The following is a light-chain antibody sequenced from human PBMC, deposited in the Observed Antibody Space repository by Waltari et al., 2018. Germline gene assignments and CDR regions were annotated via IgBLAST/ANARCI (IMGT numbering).Light chain of an antibody. CDR3: CSYAGHFTWV. V-gene: IGLV2-11*01. CDR2: DVN. J-gene: IGLJ3*02. CDR1: DSDIGDTNY. Sequence: QSALTQPPSVSGSPGQSVTISCIGTDSDIGDTNYVSWYQQHPGKAPKLLIFDVNARPSGVPDRFAGSKSGNTASLTISGLQFEDESDYVCCSYAGHFTWVFGGGTKLTVL.